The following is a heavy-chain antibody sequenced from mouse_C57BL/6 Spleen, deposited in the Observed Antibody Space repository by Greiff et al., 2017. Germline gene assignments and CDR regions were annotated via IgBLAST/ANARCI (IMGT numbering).Heavy chain of an antibody. J-gene: IGHJ4*01. CDR2: IDPSDSYT. CDR3: ARGGNYYAMGY. D-gene: IGHD2-1*01. V-gene: IGHV1-50*01. CDR1: GYTFTSYW. Sequence: QVQLQQPGAELVKPGASVKLSCKASGYTFTSYWMQWVKQRPGQGLEWIGEIDPSDSYTNYNQKFKGKATLTVDTSSSTAYMQLSSLTSEDSAVYYCARGGNYYAMGYWGQGTSVTVSS.